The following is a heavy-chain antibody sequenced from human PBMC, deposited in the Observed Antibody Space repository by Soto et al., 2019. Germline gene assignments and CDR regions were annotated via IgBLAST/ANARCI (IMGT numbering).Heavy chain of an antibody. V-gene: IGHV3-11*05. CDR3: ARRRPTGYYNY. CDR1: GFPFSDYY. D-gene: IGHD3-9*01. Sequence: QVQLVESGGDLVKPGGSLRLSCAASGFPFSDYYMSWIRQAPGKGLEWVSSISSSSSDTNYAQSVKGRFTISRDNAKNSLHLQRKSLRAEDTAVYYCARRRPTGYYNYWGQGTLVTVSA. J-gene: IGHJ4*02. CDR2: ISSSSSDT.